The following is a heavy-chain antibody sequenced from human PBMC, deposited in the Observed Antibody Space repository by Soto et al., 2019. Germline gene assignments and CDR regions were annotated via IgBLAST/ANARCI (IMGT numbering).Heavy chain of an antibody. CDR3: ARDLYYYGSGSYYKGGAYYYYGMDV. Sequence: QVQLQESGPGLVKPSQTLSLTCTVSGGSISSGGYYWSWIRQHPGKGLEWIGYIYYSGSTYYNPSLKSRVTISVDTSKNQFSLKLSSVTAADTAVYYCARDLYYYGSGSYYKGGAYYYYGMDVWGQGTTVTVSS. V-gene: IGHV4-31*03. D-gene: IGHD3-10*01. J-gene: IGHJ6*02. CDR2: IYYSGST. CDR1: GGSISSGGYY.